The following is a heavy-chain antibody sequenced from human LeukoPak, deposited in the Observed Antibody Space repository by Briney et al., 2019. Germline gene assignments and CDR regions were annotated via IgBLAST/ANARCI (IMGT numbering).Heavy chain of an antibody. Sequence: SGTLSLTCTVSGGSISSYYWSWIRQPAGKGLEWIGRIYTSGSTNYNPSLKSRVTMSVDTSKNQFSLKLSSVTAADTAVYYCARDSRDFLLSPSDAFDIWGQGTMVTVSS. CDR1: GGSISSYY. CDR2: IYTSGST. CDR3: ARDSRDFLLSPSDAFDI. J-gene: IGHJ3*02. V-gene: IGHV4-4*07. D-gene: IGHD2-2*01.